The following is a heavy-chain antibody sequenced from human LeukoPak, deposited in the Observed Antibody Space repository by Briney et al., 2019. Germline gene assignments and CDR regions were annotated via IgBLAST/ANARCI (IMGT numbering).Heavy chain of an antibody. J-gene: IGHJ4*02. Sequence: GGSLRLSCVVSGFTFGTHGFHWVRQAPGKGRGWVSVIWHDGGRKEHAGSVRGRFTISRDNPNLYLQMNSLRAEDTAIYYCARDIGNSGFNLDYWGQGTPVTVSS. D-gene: IGHD5-12*01. CDR2: IWHDGGRK. CDR1: GFTFGTHG. V-gene: IGHV3-33*01. CDR3: ARDIGNSGFNLDY.